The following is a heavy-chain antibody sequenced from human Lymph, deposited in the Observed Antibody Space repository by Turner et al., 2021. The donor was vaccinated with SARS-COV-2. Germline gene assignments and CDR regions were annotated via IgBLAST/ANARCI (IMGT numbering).Heavy chain of an antibody. CDR3: AREGVTVSGYYYGMDV. CDR1: GYTFTAYY. J-gene: IGHJ6*02. CDR2: INPNSGGT. Sequence: QVQLVQSGAEVKKPGALVKVSCKASGYTFTAYYMHWVRQAPGQGLEWMGWINPNSGGTNYAQKFQGRVTMTRDTSISTAYMELSRLTSDDTAVYYCAREGVTVSGYYYGMDVWGQGTTVTVSS. D-gene: IGHD4-17*01. V-gene: IGHV1-2*02.